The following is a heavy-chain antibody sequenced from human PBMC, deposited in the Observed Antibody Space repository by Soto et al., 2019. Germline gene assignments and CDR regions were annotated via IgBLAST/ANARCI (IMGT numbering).Heavy chain of an antibody. CDR1: GFTFSSYA. V-gene: IGHV3-23*01. Sequence: EVQLLESGGGLVQPGGSLRLSCAASGFTFSSYAMSWVRQAPGKGLEWVSAISGSGGSTYYADSVKGRFTISRDNSKNTLYLQMHSLRAEDTAVYYCAKDQDRVTGNGYWGQGTLVTVSS. CDR2: ISGSGGST. J-gene: IGHJ4*02. CDR3: AKDQDRVTGNGY. D-gene: IGHD2-8*01.